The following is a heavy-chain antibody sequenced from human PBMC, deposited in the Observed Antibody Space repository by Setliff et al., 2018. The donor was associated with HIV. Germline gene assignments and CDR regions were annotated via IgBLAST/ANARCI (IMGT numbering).Heavy chain of an antibody. Sequence: PSETLSLTCTVSGGSISTYSWSWIRQSPGKGLEWIGDIYYSGSTNYNPSLESRVSIPVDTSKNQFSLKVNSVTAADTAVYYCARDYYDDSYYRPGIYYYYYMDVWGKGTTVTVSS. V-gene: IGHV4-59*12. CDR1: GGSISTYS. CDR3: ARDYYDDSYYRPGIYYYYYMDV. CDR2: IYYSGST. J-gene: IGHJ6*03. D-gene: IGHD3-10*01.